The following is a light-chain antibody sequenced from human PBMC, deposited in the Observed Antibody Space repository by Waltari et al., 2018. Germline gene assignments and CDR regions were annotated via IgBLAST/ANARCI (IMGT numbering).Light chain of an antibody. V-gene: IGLV3-25*03. CDR1: ALPKQY. Sequence: SYELTQQPSVSVSPGQTARNTCSGDALPKQYPYWYQQKPGQAPVLVIYKDSERPSGIPERFSGSSSGTTVTLTISGVQAEDEADYYCQSADSSGTYVVFGGGTKLTVL. CDR3: QSADSSGTYVV. CDR2: KDS. J-gene: IGLJ2*01.